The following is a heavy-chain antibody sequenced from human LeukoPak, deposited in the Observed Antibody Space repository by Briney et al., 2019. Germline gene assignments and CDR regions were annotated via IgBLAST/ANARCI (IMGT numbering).Heavy chain of an antibody. Sequence: PSETLSLTCAVYGGSFSGYYWSWIRQPPGKGLEWIGEINHSGSTNYKPSLKSRVTISVDTSKNQFSLKLSSVTAADTAVYYCARGDGPMVRGVNEFDYWGQGTLVTVSS. CDR1: GGSFSGYY. J-gene: IGHJ4*02. CDR2: INHSGST. CDR3: ARGDGPMVRGVNEFDY. V-gene: IGHV4-34*01. D-gene: IGHD3-10*01.